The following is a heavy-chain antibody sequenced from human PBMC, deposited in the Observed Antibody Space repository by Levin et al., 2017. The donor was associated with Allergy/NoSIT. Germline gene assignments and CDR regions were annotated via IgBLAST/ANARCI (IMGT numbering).Heavy chain of an antibody. CDR3: ARGHTGYSYDF. J-gene: IGHJ4*02. V-gene: IGHV3-66*01. CDR2: IYTSGST. Sequence: LSLPCAASGFTVSSKYMSWVRQAPGKGLEWVSVIYTSGSTYYADSVKGRFTISRDNSKNTLYLQMSSLRAEDTAVYYCARGHTGYSYDFWGQGTLVTVSS. CDR1: GFTVSSKY. D-gene: IGHD3-9*01.